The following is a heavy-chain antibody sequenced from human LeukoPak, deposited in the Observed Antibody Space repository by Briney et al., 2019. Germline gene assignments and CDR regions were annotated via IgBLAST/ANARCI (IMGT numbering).Heavy chain of an antibody. J-gene: IGHJ4*02. CDR2: IYHSGST. Sequence: SGTLSLTCAVSGGSISSSNWWSWVRQPPGKGLEWIGEIYHSGSTNYDPSLKSRVTISVDTSKNQFSLKLSSVTAAGTAVYYCARDQGYSDYDLGYWGQGTLVTVSS. CDR3: ARDQGYSDYDLGY. V-gene: IGHV4-4*02. D-gene: IGHD5-12*01. CDR1: GGSISSSNW.